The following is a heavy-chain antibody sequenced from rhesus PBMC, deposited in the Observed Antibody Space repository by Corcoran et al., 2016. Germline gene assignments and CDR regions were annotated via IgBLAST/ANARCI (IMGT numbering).Heavy chain of an antibody. Sequence: QLQLQESGPGLVKYSETLSLTCSVSGGSIRSTYWSWIRQPPGRGLDWTGRISGTGGTPDYNPSLKSRVTISTDTSKNQFSPKLNSVTAADTAVYYCARAGPDMMYWPNRFDVWGPGVLVTVSS. CDR1: GGSIRSTY. CDR2: ISGTGGTP. J-gene: IGHJ5-1*01. V-gene: IGHV4-173*01. D-gene: IGHD2-21*01. CDR3: ARAGPDMMYWPNRFDV.